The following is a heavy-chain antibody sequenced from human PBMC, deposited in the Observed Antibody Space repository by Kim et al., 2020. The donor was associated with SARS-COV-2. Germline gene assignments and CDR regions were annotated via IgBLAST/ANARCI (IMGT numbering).Heavy chain of an antibody. J-gene: IGHJ4*02. CDR3: ARDPPSGGQRHY. V-gene: IGHV4-34*01. D-gene: IGHD1-1*01. CDR1: GGSFSGYY. Sequence: SETLSLTCAVYGGSFSGYYWSWIRQPPGKGLEWIGEINHSGSTNYNPSLKSRVTISVDTSKNQFSLKLSPVTGADTAVYYCARDPPSGGQRHYWGQGTLVTVSS. CDR2: INHSGST.